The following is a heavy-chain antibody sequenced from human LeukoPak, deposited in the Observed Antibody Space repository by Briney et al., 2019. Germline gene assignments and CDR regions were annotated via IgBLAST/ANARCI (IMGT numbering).Heavy chain of an antibody. CDR3: ARTYYYDSSGYYYKRPSYYMDV. CDR1: GGTFSSYA. V-gene: IGHV1-69*04. CDR2: IIPILGIA. J-gene: IGHJ6*03. Sequence: ASVKVSCKASGGTFSSYAISWVRQAPGQGLEWMGRIIPILGIANYAQKFQGRVTITADKSTSTAYMELSGLRSEDTAVYYCARTYYYDSSGYYYKRPSYYMDVWGKGTTVTVSS. D-gene: IGHD3-22*01.